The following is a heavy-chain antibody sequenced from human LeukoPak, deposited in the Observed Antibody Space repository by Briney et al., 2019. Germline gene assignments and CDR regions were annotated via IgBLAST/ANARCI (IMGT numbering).Heavy chain of an antibody. D-gene: IGHD6-19*01. Sequence: ASVKVSCKASGYTFTSYDINWVRQATGQGLEWMGWMNPNSGNTGYAQKFQGRVTITRNTSISTAYMELSSLRSEDTAVYYCATVYAAGERYFDYWGQGTLVTVSS. J-gene: IGHJ4*02. V-gene: IGHV1-8*03. CDR2: MNPNSGNT. CDR1: GYTFTSYD. CDR3: ATVYAAGERYFDY.